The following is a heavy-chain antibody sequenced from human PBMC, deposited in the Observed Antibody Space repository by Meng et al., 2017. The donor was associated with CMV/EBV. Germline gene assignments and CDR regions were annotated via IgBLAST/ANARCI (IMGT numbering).Heavy chain of an antibody. V-gene: IGHV4-4*07. CDR2: IYTSGST. Sequence: GSLRLSCTVSGGSISSYYWSWIRQPAGKGLEWIGRIYTSGSTNYNPSLKSRVTMSVDTSKNQFSLKLSSVTAADTAVYYCARTRYSNPFDYWGQGTLVTVSS. CDR3: ARTRYSNPFDY. CDR1: GGSISSYY. D-gene: IGHD6-13*01. J-gene: IGHJ4*02.